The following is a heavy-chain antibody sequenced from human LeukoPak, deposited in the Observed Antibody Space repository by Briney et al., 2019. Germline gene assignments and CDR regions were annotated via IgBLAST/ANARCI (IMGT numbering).Heavy chain of an antibody. CDR2: IYPGDSDT. J-gene: IGHJ6*03. Sequence: GESLKISCKGSGYSFTSYWIGWVRQMPGKGLEWMGIIYPGDSDTRYSPSFQGQVTISADKSISTAYLQWSSLKASDTAMYYCARLPDCSGGSCYYYYMDVWGKGTTVTISS. CDR3: ARLPDCSGGSCYYYYMDV. CDR1: GYSFTSYW. D-gene: IGHD2-15*01. V-gene: IGHV5-51*01.